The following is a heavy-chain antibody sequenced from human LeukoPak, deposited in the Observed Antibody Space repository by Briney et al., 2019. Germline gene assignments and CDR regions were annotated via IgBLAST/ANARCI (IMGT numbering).Heavy chain of an antibody. J-gene: IGHJ6*02. V-gene: IGHV1-8*01. CDR1: GYTFTSYD. CDR3: ARMGQAVATYYYYYGMDV. Sequence: ASVKVSCKASGYTFTSYDINWVRQATGQGLEWMGWMNPNSGNTGYAQKFQGRVTMTRNTSISTAYMELSSLRSEDTAVYYCARMGQAVATYYYYYGMDVWGQGTTVTVSS. D-gene: IGHD6-19*01. CDR2: MNPNSGNT.